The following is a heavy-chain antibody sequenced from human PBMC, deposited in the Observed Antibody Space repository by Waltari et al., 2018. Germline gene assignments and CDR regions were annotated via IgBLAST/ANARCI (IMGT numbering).Heavy chain of an antibody. Sequence: EVQLLESGGGLVQPGGSLRLSCAAYGFTFSSYAMSWVRQAPGKGLEWVSAISGSGGSTYYADSVKGRFTISRDNSKNTLYLQMNSLRAEDTAVYYCAKSRGYSSSWYLDYWGQGTLVTVSS. CDR2: ISGSGGST. CDR3: AKSRGYSSSWYLDY. D-gene: IGHD6-13*01. V-gene: IGHV3-23*01. J-gene: IGHJ4*02. CDR1: GFTFSSYA.